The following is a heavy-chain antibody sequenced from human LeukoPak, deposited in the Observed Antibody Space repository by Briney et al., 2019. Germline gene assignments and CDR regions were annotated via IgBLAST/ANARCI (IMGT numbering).Heavy chain of an antibody. J-gene: IGHJ5*02. V-gene: IGHV1-69*13. CDR2: IIPIFGTA. D-gene: IGHD1-26*01. CDR1: GGTFSSYA. Sequence: EASVKVSCTASGGTFSSYAISWVRQAPGQGLEWMGGIIPIFGTANYAQKFQGRVTITADESTSTAYMELSSLRSEDTAVYYCARGVPMGGWFDPWGQGTLVTVSS. CDR3: ARGVPMGGWFDP.